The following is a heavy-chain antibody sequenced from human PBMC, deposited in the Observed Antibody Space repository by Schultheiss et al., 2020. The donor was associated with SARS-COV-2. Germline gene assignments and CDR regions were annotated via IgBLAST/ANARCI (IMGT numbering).Heavy chain of an antibody. J-gene: IGHJ6*02. Sequence: ASVKVSCKASGYTFSSYGVTWVRQAPGQGLEWMGWISAYNGNTNYAQKLQGRVTMTTDTSTSTAYMELRSLRSDDTAVYYCARRSYGDYVRDYYGMDVWGQGTMVTVSS. CDR3: ARRSYGDYVRDYYGMDV. CDR2: ISAYNGNT. D-gene: IGHD4-17*01. CDR1: GYTFSSYG. V-gene: IGHV1-18*01.